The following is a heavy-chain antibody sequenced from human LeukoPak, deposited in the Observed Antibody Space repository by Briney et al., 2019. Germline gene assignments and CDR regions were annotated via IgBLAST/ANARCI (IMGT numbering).Heavy chain of an antibody. D-gene: IGHD5-12*01. CDR1: GFTFSNYW. CDR2: IKEDGSDK. CDR3: ARGPSGYHNT. J-gene: IGHJ4*02. Sequence: GGSLRLSCAASGFTFSNYWMSWVRQAPGKGLEWVANIKEDGSDKYYVDSVKGRFIISRDNVKNSLYLQMNSLRVEDTAVYYCARGPSGYHNTGVQGTLVTVSS. V-gene: IGHV3-7*01.